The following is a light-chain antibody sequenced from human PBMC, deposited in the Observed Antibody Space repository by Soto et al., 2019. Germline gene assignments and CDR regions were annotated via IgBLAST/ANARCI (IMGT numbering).Light chain of an antibody. Sequence: AVRVTKSLSAVSASKGDRVTITCRASQGISSYLAWYQQKPGKAPKLLIYAASTLPRGVPSRFSGSGSGTKSTLTIASLQPDDFATYYCQQYEILSGRSGPGGKVDI. V-gene: IGKV1-8*01. CDR2: AAS. J-gene: IGKJ1*01. CDR1: QGISSY. CDR3: QQYEILSGR.